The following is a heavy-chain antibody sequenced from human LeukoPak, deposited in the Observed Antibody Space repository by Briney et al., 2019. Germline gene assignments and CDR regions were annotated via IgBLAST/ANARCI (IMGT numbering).Heavy chain of an antibody. J-gene: IGHJ4*02. CDR1: GYTFTGYY. Sequence: ASVKVSCKASGYTFTGYYMHWVRQALGQGLEWMGWINPNSGGTNYAQKFQGRVTMTRDTSISTAYMELSRLRSDDTAVYYCARGRPRIAAAGTDYWGQGTLVTVSS. CDR2: INPNSGGT. D-gene: IGHD6-13*01. CDR3: ARGRPRIAAAGTDY. V-gene: IGHV1-2*02.